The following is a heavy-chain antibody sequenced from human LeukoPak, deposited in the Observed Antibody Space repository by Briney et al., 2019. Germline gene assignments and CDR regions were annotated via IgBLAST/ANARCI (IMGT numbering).Heavy chain of an antibody. CDR1: GGSFSGYY. Sequence: PSETLSLTCAVYGGSFSGYYWSWIRQPPGKGLEWIGEINHSGSTNYNPSLKSRVTISVDTSKNQFSLKLSSVTAADTAVYYCARGWSSVGGSGSRRARGAFDIWGQGTMVTVSS. J-gene: IGHJ3*02. D-gene: IGHD3-10*01. V-gene: IGHV4-34*01. CDR2: INHSGST. CDR3: ARGWSSVGGSGSRRARGAFDI.